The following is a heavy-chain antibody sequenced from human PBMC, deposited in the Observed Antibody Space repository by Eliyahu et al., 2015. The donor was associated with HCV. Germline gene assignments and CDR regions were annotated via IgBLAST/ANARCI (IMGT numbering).Heavy chain of an antibody. V-gene: IGHV4-59*01. Sequence: QVQLQESGPGLVKPSETLSLTCTVSGGSXPTYYWSWXRHPPGKRLEWIGYXHYSGSTNYNPXLKSRVTISLDTSKNQFSLNLTSVTAADTAVYYCASGGGGIAVAGTGGWFDPWGQGTLVAVSS. CDR1: GGSXPTYY. CDR3: ASGGGGIAVAGTGGWFDP. CDR2: XHYSGST. J-gene: IGHJ5*02. D-gene: IGHD6-19*01.